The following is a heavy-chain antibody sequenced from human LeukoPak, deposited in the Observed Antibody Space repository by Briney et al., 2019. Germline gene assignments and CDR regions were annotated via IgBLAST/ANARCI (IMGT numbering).Heavy chain of an antibody. V-gene: IGHV3-21*06. CDR1: GLTFSSFS. CDR3: ARLRRNSDKSGFYYYYDY. D-gene: IGHD3-22*01. Sequence: PGGSLRLSCAASGLTFSSFSFNWVRQGPGKGLEWVSSINTVASYIYYADSVKGRFTISRDNAKNSLYLQMNSLRAEDTGVHYCARLRRNSDKSGFYYYYDYWGQGTLVTVSS. CDR2: INTVASYI. J-gene: IGHJ4*02.